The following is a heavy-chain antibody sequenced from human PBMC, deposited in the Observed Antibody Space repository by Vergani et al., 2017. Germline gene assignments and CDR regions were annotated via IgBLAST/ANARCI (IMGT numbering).Heavy chain of an antibody. CDR1: GGSISSSSYY. V-gene: IGHV4-39*07. D-gene: IGHD6-13*01. J-gene: IGHJ5*02. Sequence: QVQLQESGPGLVKPSQTLSLTCTVSGGSISSSSYYWGWIRQPPGKGLEWIGSIYYSGSTYYNPSLKSRVTISVDTSKNQFSLKLSSVTAAATAVYYCARDAGIAAANNWFDPWGQGTLVTVSS. CDR3: ARDAGIAAANNWFDP. CDR2: IYYSGST.